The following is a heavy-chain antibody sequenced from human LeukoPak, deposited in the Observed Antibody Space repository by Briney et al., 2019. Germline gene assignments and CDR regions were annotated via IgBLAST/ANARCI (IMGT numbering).Heavy chain of an antibody. CDR1: GFTFSSYW. J-gene: IGHJ4*02. V-gene: IGHV3-7*01. D-gene: IGHD5-18*01. CDR3: ARVAWIQLWFDRWYFDY. Sequence: GGSLRLSCAASGFTFSSYWMSWVRQAPGKGLEWVANIKQDGSEKYYVDSMKGRFTISRDNAKNSLYLQMNSLRAEDTAVYYCARVAWIQLWFDRWYFDYWGQGTLVTVSS. CDR2: IKQDGSEK.